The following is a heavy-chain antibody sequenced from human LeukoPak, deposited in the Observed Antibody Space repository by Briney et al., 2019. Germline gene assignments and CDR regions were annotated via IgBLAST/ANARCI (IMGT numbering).Heavy chain of an antibody. V-gene: IGHV3-7*01. Sequence: GGSLRLSCAASGFTFSSYWMSWVRQAPGKGLEWVANIKQDGSEKYYVDSVKGRFTISRDNAKNSLYLQMNSLRAEDTAVYYCARVGLRFLEWFDPYYYYGMDVWGQGTMVTVSS. CDR3: ARVGLRFLEWFDPYYYYGMDV. CDR1: GFTFSSYW. CDR2: IKQDGSEK. D-gene: IGHD3-3*01. J-gene: IGHJ6*02.